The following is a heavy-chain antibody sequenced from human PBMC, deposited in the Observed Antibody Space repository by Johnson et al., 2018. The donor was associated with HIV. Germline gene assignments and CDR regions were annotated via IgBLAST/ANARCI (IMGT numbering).Heavy chain of an antibody. CDR2: IAHDESIT. CDR1: GFTFADYG. V-gene: IGHV3-30*02. CDR3: AKDENLGVWYSDALDV. J-gene: IGHJ3*01. Sequence: QVQLVESGGGVVQPGGSLRLSCAASGFTFADYGMHWVRQPPGKGLEWVAFIAHDESITHYADSVKGRFTMSRDNSKKTLYLHMKSMRPEDTSIYYCAKDENLGVWYSDALDVWGQGTVVTVSS. D-gene: IGHD6-19*01.